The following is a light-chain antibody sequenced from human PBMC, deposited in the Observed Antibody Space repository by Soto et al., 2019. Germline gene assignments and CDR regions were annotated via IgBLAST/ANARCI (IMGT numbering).Light chain of an antibody. CDR1: SSNIGAGYD. V-gene: IGLV1-40*01. J-gene: IGLJ1*01. Sequence: QSVLTQPPSVSGAPGQRVTISCTGSSSNIGAGYDVHWYQQLPGTAPKLLIYGNSNRPSGVPDRFSGSKSGTSASLAITGLQAEDEADYYCQSYYSSLRGFYVFGTGTKLTVL. CDR3: QSYYSSLRGFYV. CDR2: GNS.